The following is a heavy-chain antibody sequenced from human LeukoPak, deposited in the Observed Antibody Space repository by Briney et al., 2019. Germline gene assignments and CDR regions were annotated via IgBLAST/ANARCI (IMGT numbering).Heavy chain of an antibody. CDR1: GGSFSGYY. CDR2: INHSGST. D-gene: IGHD6-19*01. J-gene: IGHJ4*02. CDR3: ASSYSSGWYRGSFDY. Sequence: PSETLSLTCAVYGGSFSGYYWSWIRQPPGKGLEWIGEINHSGSTNYNPSLKSRVTISVDTSKNQFSLKLGSVTAADTAVYYCASSYSSGWYRGSFDYWGQGTLVTVSS. V-gene: IGHV4-34*01.